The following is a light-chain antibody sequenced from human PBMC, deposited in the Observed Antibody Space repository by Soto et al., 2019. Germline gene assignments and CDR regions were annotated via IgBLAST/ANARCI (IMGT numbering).Light chain of an antibody. Sequence: EIVMTQSPATLSVSPGESATLSCRSSQSVSSNLAWYQQKPGQAPRLLFSGTSTRATALPARFSGSGSETAFALTISSLQSEDFAVYVCQYYHNCPPWTSGQGTKVDI. J-gene: IGKJ1*01. CDR3: QYYHNCPPWT. CDR2: GTS. V-gene: IGKV3-15*01. CDR1: QSVSSN.